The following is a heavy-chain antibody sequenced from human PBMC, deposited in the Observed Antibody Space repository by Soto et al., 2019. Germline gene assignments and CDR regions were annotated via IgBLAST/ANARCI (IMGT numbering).Heavy chain of an antibody. CDR1: GGSISSSSYY. CDR2: IYYSGST. V-gene: IGHV4-39*01. J-gene: IGHJ6*02. Sequence: SETLSLTCTGSGGSISSSSYYWGWIRQPPGKGLEWIGSIYYSGSTYYNPSLKSRVTISVDTSKNQFSLKLSSVTAADTAVYYCARGWVVVAGGMDVWGQGTTVTVSS. D-gene: IGHD2-15*01. CDR3: ARGWVVVAGGMDV.